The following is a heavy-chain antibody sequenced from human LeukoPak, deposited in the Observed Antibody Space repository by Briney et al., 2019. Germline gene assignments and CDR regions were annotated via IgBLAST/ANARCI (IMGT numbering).Heavy chain of an antibody. CDR1: GGTFSSYA. CDR3: AGAGYSYAKEGFFDY. CDR2: IIPIFGIA. Sequence: SVKVSCKASGGTFSSYAIIWVRQAPGQGLEWMGRIIPIFGIANYAQKFQGRVTITADKSTSTAYMELSSLRSEDTAVYYCAGAGYSYAKEGFFDYWGQGTLLTVSS. J-gene: IGHJ4*02. D-gene: IGHD5-18*01. V-gene: IGHV1-69*04.